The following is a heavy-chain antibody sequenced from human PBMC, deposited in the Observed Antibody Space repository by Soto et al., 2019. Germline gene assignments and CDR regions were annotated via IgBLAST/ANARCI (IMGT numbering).Heavy chain of an antibody. V-gene: IGHV3-74*01. J-gene: IGHJ4*02. CDR2: INSDGSST. CDR1: GFTFSSCW. CDR3: ARDYYDSSGYYPYYFDY. D-gene: IGHD3-22*01. Sequence: GGSLRLSCAASGFTFSSCWMHWVRQAPGKGLVWVSRINSDGSSTSYADSVKGRFTISRDNAKNTLYLQMNSLRAEDTAVYYCARDYYDSSGYYPYYFDYWGQGTLVTVSS.